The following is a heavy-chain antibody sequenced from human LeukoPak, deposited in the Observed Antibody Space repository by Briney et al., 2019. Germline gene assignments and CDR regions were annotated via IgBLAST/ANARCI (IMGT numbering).Heavy chain of an antibody. D-gene: IGHD2-15*01. V-gene: IGHV4-39*01. CDR3: ARVAVAATPSWFGP. CDR1: GGSISSSSYY. CDR2: IYYSGST. J-gene: IGHJ5*02. Sequence: PSETLSLTCTVSGGSISSSSYYWGWIRQPPGKGLEWIGSIYYSGSTYYNPSLKSRVTISVDTSKIQFSLKLSSVTDADTAVYYCARVAVAATPSWFGPWGQGTLVTVSS.